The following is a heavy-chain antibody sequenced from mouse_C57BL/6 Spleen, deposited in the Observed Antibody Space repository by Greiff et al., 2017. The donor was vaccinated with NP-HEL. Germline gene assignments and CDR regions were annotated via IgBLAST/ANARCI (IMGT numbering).Heavy chain of an antibody. CDR1: GYTFTSYG. Sequence: QVQLQQSGAELARPGASVKLSCKASGYTFTSYGISWVKQRPGQGLEWIGEIYPRSGNTYYNEKFKGKATLTADKSSSTAYMEVRSLTSEDSAVYFCARSLDSSGYVPYWGQGTLVTVSA. D-gene: IGHD3-2*02. CDR3: ARSLDSSGYVPY. J-gene: IGHJ3*01. V-gene: IGHV1-81*01. CDR2: IYPRSGNT.